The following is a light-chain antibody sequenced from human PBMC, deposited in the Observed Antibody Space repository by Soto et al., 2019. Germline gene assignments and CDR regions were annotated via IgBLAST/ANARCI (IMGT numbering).Light chain of an antibody. CDR2: GAS. CDR3: QQYGSSPGT. J-gene: IGKJ1*01. CDR1: QSVSSR. Sequence: EIVLTQSPGTLSLSPGERATLSCRASQSVSSRLAWYQQKPGQAPRLLIYGASNRATGIPDRFSGSGSGTDFTLTISRLEPEDFAVYYCQQYGSSPGTFGQGTKVDI. V-gene: IGKV3-20*01.